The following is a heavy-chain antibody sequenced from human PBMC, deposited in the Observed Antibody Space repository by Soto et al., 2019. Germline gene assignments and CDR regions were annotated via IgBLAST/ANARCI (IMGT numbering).Heavy chain of an antibody. J-gene: IGHJ5*02. CDR2: INPNSGGT. CDR1: GYTFTGYY. V-gene: IGHV1-2*02. CDR3: ARMTELRGWFDP. Sequence: GASVKVSCKASGYTFTGYYMHWVRQAPGQGLEWMGWINPNSGGTNYAQKFQGRVTITADESTSTAYMELSSLRSEDTAVYYCARMTELRGWFDPWGQGTLVTVSS. D-gene: IGHD1-7*01.